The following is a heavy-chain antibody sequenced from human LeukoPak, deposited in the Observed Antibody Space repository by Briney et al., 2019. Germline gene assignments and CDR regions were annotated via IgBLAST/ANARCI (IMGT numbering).Heavy chain of an antibody. Sequence: HPGGSLRLSCAASGFTFSSYGMHWVRQAPGKGLEWVAVIWYDGSNKYYADSVKGRFTISRDNSKNTLYLQMNSLRAEDTAVYYCARKGGPRSYYFDYWGQGTLVTVSS. D-gene: IGHD2-15*01. CDR3: ARKGGPRSYYFDY. V-gene: IGHV3-33*01. J-gene: IGHJ4*02. CDR1: GFTFSSYG. CDR2: IWYDGSNK.